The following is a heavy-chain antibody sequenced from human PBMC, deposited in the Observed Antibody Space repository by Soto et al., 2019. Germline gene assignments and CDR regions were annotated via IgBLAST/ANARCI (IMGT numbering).Heavy chain of an antibody. Sequence: ASETLSLTCTVSGGSISSGGYYWSWIRQHPGKGLEWIGYIYYSGSTYYNPSLKSRVTISVDTSKNQFSLKLSPVTAADTAVYYCARAEGHCSGGSCYRGLSDYWGQGTLVTVSS. CDR3: ARAEGHCSGGSCYRGLSDY. D-gene: IGHD2-15*01. V-gene: IGHV4-31*03. J-gene: IGHJ4*02. CDR1: GGSISSGGYY. CDR2: IYYSGST.